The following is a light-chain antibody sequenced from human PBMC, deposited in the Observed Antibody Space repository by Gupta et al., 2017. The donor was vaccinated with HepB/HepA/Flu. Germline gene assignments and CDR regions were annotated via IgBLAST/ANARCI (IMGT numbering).Light chain of an antibody. CDR3: LLYYGSAQSWV. Sequence: TVVTQEPLLTVSSERTVPLTCASSTGAVTNGYYRNWFQQKPGQAPRALLYSTNNKHSWPPARFSGSLLGGKAALTLSGVQPEDEAESSCLLYYGSAQSWVFGGGTKVPVL. V-gene: IGLV7-43*01. J-gene: IGLJ3*02. CDR2: STN. CDR1: TGAVTNGYY.